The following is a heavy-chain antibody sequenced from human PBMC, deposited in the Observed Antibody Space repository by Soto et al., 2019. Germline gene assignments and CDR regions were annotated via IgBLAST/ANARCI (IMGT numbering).Heavy chain of an antibody. D-gene: IGHD6-19*01. CDR3: ATYTSDGGGRGY. CDR2: EYSGST. J-gene: IGHJ4*02. Sequence: QVQLQESGPGLVKPSETLSLTCTVSGASISRDHWNWIRQPPGKGLEWIGEYSGSTNYNPSLKSRVTLSVDTSTNRFSLKLISVTAADTAVYFCATYTSDGGGRGYWGQGTLVTVSS. V-gene: IGHV4-59*08. CDR1: GASISRDH.